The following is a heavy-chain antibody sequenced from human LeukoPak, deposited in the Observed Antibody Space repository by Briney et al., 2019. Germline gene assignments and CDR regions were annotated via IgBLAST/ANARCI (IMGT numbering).Heavy chain of an antibody. CDR2: IYYSGST. V-gene: IGHV4-31*03. CDR1: GGSISSGAYY. CDR3: AKRLDY. Sequence: SETLSLTCTVSGGSISSGAYYWRWIRQHPGKGLEWIGYIYYSGSTYYSPSLKSRVTISVDTSKNQFSLKLSSVTAEDTAVYYCAKRLDYWGQGTLVTVSS. J-gene: IGHJ4*02. D-gene: IGHD1-1*01.